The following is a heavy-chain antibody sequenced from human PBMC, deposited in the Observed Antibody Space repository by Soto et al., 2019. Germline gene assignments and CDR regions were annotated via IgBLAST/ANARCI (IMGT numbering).Heavy chain of an antibody. J-gene: IGHJ1*01. CDR1: GGTFSNYA. D-gene: IGHD2-15*01. Sequence: QVQLVQSGAEVKKPGSSVKVSCTASGGTFSNYAFSWVRQAPGQGLEWMGGIITLFETPNYEQKFQGRLTITADDSTSTAYMEISSLKYKDTDVYYWATDEIGAVSTLGCSRSWGQVNRVTVAS. CDR3: ATDEIGAVSTLGCSRS. CDR2: IITLFETP. V-gene: IGHV1-69*01.